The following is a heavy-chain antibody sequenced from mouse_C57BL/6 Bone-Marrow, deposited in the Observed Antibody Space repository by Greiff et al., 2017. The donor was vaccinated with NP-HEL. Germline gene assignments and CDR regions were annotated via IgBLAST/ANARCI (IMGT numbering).Heavy chain of an antibody. V-gene: IGHV1-64*01. CDR3: AILYPYFDY. CDR2: IHPNSGST. D-gene: IGHD2-1*01. J-gene: IGHJ2*01. Sequence: QVQLQQPGAELVKPGASVKLSCKASGYTFTSYWMHWVKQRPGQGLEWIGMIHPNSGSTNYNEKFKSKATLTVDKSSSTSYMQLRRLTSEDSAVYYCAILYPYFDYWGQGTTLTVSS. CDR1: GYTFTSYW.